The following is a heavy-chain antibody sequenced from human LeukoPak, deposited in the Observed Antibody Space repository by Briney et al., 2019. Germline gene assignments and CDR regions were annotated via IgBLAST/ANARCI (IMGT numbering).Heavy chain of an antibody. CDR3: ASGAEANYGPGPRFDY. CDR1: GGSISSYF. Sequence: PSETLSLTCTVSGGSISSYFWSWYRQPPGKGLEWIGYISYSGSTNYNPSLKSRITISLDTSKNQFSLKLSSVTAADTAVYYCASGAEANYGPGPRFDYWGQGTLVTVSS. CDR2: ISYSGST. J-gene: IGHJ4*02. D-gene: IGHD3-10*01. V-gene: IGHV4-59*01.